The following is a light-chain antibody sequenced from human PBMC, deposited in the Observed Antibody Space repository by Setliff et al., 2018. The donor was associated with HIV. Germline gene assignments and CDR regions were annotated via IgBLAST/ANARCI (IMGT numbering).Light chain of an antibody. CDR3: SSITTGGASDV. J-gene: IGLJ1*01. V-gene: IGLV2-14*03. Sequence: QSAMAQPASVSGSPGQSITISCTGTSNDIGAYNRVSWFQQLPGKVPKLMIYDVTHRPSGTSSRFSGSQSGNTASLTISGLPSEDEADYYCSSITTGGASDVFGTGTKGTVL. CDR2: DVT. CDR1: SNDIGAYNR.